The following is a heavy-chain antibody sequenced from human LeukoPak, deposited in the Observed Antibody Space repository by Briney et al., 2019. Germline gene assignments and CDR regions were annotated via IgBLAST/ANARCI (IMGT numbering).Heavy chain of an antibody. CDR1: GGTFSCYA. CDR3: ARGTLVTVRHYGMDV. D-gene: IGHD4-17*01. J-gene: IGHJ6*02. V-gene: IGHV1-69*04. CDR2: IIPILGIA. Sequence: ASVKVSCKASGGTFSCYAISWVRQAPGQGLEWMGRIIPILGIANYAQKFQGRVTITADKSTSTAYMELSSLRSEDTAAYYCARGTLVTVRHYGMDVWGQGTAVTVSS.